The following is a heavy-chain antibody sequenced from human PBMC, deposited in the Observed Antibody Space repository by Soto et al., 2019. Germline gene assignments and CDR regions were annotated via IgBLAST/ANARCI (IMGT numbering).Heavy chain of an antibody. V-gene: IGHV3-30-3*01. Sequence: PGGSLRLSCAASGFTFSSYAMHWVRQAPGRGLEWVAVISYDGSNKYYADSVKGRFTISRDNSKNTLYLQMNSLRAEDTAVYYCARDIKRTMIVVVPPGPFDYWGQGTLVTVSS. CDR1: GFTFSSYA. J-gene: IGHJ4*02. CDR3: ARDIKRTMIVVVPPGPFDY. CDR2: ISYDGSNK. D-gene: IGHD3-22*01.